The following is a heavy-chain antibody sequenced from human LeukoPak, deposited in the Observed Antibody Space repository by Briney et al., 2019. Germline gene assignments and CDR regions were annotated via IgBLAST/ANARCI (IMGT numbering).Heavy chain of an antibody. CDR1: GFTFSSYA. Sequence: GGSLRLSCAASGFTFSSYAMHWVRQAPGKGLEWVAAISYDGNNKYYADSVKGRFTISRDNSKNTLYLQMNSLRAEDTAGYYCARSTMILVYWFDPWGQGTQVTVSS. CDR3: ARSTMILVYWFDP. CDR2: ISYDGNNK. J-gene: IGHJ5*02. D-gene: IGHD3-22*01. V-gene: IGHV3-30-3*01.